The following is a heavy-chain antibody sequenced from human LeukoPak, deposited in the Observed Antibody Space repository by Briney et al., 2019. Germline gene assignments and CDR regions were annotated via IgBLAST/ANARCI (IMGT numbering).Heavy chain of an antibody. CDR1: GFTFSNPW. Sequence: GGSLRLSCVASGFTFSNPWMHWVRQAPGKGLVWVARINSDGSSTTYADSVKGRFTISRDNAKNTLYLQMNSLRVDDTAEYYCTRAYQQHLINWFDPWGQGTLVTVSS. D-gene: IGHD6-13*01. V-gene: IGHV3-74*03. CDR3: TRAYQQHLINWFDP. J-gene: IGHJ5*02. CDR2: INSDGSST.